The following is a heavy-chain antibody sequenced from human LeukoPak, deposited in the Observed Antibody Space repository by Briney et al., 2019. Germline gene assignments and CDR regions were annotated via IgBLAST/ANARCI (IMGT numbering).Heavy chain of an antibody. D-gene: IGHD6-13*01. V-gene: IGHV4-59*01. CDR3: ARESVAAAAFDY. J-gene: IGHJ4*02. CDR2: IYYTGST. Sequence: TSETLSLTCTVSGGSISSYYWSWIRQPPGKGLEWIGYIYYTGSTSYSPSLKSRVTISADTSKNQFSLNLSSVTAADTAVYYCARESVAAAAFDYWGRGTLVTVSS. CDR1: GGSISSYY.